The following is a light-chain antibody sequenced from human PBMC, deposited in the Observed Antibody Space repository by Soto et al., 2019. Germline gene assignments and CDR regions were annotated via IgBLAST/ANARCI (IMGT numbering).Light chain of an antibody. J-gene: IGLJ1*01. Sequence: QSALTQPPSATGSPGQSVTISCTGTSTDVGGYNYVSWYQQHPGKAPKLMIYEVNKRPSGVPDRFSGSKSGNTASLTVSGLQAEDEADYYCSSYGGNNNFVFGTGTKLTVL. CDR1: STDVGGYNY. CDR2: EVN. CDR3: SSYGGNNNFV. V-gene: IGLV2-8*01.